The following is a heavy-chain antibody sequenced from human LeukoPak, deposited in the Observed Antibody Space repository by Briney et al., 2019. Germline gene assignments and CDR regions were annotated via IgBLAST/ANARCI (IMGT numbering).Heavy chain of an antibody. J-gene: IGHJ4*02. Sequence: GGSLRLSCAASGFTFSSYSMSWVRQAPGKGLKWVSSISSQSTYIYSADSLKGRFAISRDNAKNSPYLQMNSLRAEDTAVYYCARDPHLSGWSDYWGQGTLVTVSS. CDR3: ARDPHLSGWSDY. CDR2: ISSQSTYI. V-gene: IGHV3-21*01. CDR1: GFTFSSYS. D-gene: IGHD6-19*01.